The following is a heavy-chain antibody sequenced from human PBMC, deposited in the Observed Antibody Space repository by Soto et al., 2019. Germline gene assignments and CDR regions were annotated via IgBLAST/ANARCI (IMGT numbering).Heavy chain of an antibody. Sequence: TSETPCPTFAVSGGSLHNCYSFLAWIRQPPGKGLEFIGSVYYSGGANYNPSPKSRVTISVDTSKNQLSLRVNSVTAADTAVYYCGRVVEGATRHTDFDSWGQGTLVTVSS. CDR2: VYYSGGA. V-gene: IGHV4-39*05. D-gene: IGHD2-15*01. CDR3: GRVVEGATRHTDFDS. J-gene: IGHJ5*01. CDR1: GGSLHNCYSF.